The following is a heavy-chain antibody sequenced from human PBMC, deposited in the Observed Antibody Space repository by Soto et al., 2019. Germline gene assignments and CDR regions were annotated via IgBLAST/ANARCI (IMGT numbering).Heavy chain of an antibody. V-gene: IGHV4-39*01. D-gene: IGHD3-10*01. J-gene: IGHJ5*02. CDR2: IYYSGST. Sequence: PSETLSLTCTFSGGSISSSSYYWGWIRQPPGKGLEWIGSIYYSGSTYYNPSLKSRVTISVDTSKNQFSLKLSSVTAADTAVYYCARPRVLLWFGELLSFWFDPWGQGTLVTVSS. CDR1: GGSISSSSYY. CDR3: ARPRVLLWFGELLSFWFDP.